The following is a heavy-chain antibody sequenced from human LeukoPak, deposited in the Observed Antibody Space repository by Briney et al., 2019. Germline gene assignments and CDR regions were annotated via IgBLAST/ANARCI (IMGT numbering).Heavy chain of an antibody. Sequence: ASVKVSCKASGGTFISYAISWVRQAPGQGLEWMGRIIPILGIANYAQKFQGRVTITADKSTSTAYMELSSLRSEDTAVYYCARDRDSSGYHIIWGQGTLVTVSS. V-gene: IGHV1-69*04. CDR2: IIPILGIA. D-gene: IGHD3-22*01. CDR1: GGTFISYA. CDR3: ARDRDSSGYHII. J-gene: IGHJ4*02.